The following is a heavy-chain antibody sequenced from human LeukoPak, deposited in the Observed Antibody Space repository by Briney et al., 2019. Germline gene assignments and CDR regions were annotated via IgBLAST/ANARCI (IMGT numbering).Heavy chain of an antibody. J-gene: IGHJ3*02. CDR2: IYYSGST. D-gene: IGHD3-22*01. V-gene: IGHV4-59*01. CDR3: ARGYDSSPNAFDI. Sequence: SETLSFTFTGSGGSISSYYWSWIRQPPGKGLEWIGYIYYSGSTNYNPSLKSRVTISVDTSKNQFSLKLSSVTAADTAVYYCARGYDSSPNAFDIWGQGTMVTVSS. CDR1: GGSISSYY.